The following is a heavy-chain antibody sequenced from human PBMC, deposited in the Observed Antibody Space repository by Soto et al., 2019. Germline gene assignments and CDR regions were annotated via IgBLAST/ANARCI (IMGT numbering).Heavy chain of an antibody. J-gene: IGHJ4*02. Sequence: GGSLRLSCAASGFTFSSYAMHWVRQAPGKGLEWVAVISYDGSNKYYADSVKGRFTISRDNSKNTLYLQMNSLRAEDTAVYYCARDGRGEARFPYSSGWDWGQGTLVTVSS. CDR1: GFTFSSYA. CDR2: ISYDGSNK. V-gene: IGHV3-30-3*01. CDR3: ARDGRGEARFPYSSGWD. D-gene: IGHD6-19*01.